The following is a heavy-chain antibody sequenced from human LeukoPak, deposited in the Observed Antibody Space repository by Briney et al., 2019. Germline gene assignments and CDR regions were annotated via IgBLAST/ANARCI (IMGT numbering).Heavy chain of an antibody. V-gene: IGHV3-21*01. J-gene: IGHJ6*02. Sequence: PGGSLRLSCAASGFSLSSYSMNWVRQAPGKGLEWVSSITISSNFIYYADSVKGRFTISRDNARSSLFLQMNSLRAEDTAVYFCARDGHGDGFLTGYSYFGMDVWGQGTTVTVSS. CDR3: ARDGHGDGFLTGYSYFGMDV. CDR1: GFSLSSYS. CDR2: ITISSNFI. D-gene: IGHD3-9*01.